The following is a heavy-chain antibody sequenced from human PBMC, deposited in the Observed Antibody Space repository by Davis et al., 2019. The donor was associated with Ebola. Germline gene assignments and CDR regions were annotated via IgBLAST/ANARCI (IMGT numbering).Heavy chain of an antibody. CDR1: GFTFSSYA. D-gene: IGHD1-26*01. CDR2: ISGSGGST. CDR3: AKDGGSGSYGVVYY. Sequence: GESLKISCAASGFTFSSYAMSWVRQAPGKGLEWVSAISGSGGSTYYADSVKGRFTISRDNSKNTLYLQMNSLRAEDTAVYYCAKDGGSGSYGVVYYWGQGTTVTVSS. J-gene: IGHJ6*02. V-gene: IGHV3-23*01.